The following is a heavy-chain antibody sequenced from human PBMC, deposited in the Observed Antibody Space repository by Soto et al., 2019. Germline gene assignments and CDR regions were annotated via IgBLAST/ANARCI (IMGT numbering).Heavy chain of an antibody. CDR3: ATVHRASRSLDY. CDR2: TGLNGRTT. Sequence: EVQLLESGGGLVQPGGSLRLSCAASGFPFSMSAMTWVRQAPGKGLEWVSTTGLNGRTTYYADSVKGRFTVSRDNTKNTLDLQMSSLRAEDTAVYYLATVHRASRSLDYWGKGTRVTVSS. CDR1: GFPFSMSA. V-gene: IGHV3-23*01. J-gene: IGHJ4*02.